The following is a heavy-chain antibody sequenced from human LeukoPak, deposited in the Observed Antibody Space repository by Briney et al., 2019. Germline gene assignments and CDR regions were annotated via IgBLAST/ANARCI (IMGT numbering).Heavy chain of an antibody. CDR3: ARDRAGVQHSSWYYYYYMDV. V-gene: IGHV3-21*01. D-gene: IGHD6-13*01. CDR2: ISSSSSYI. Sequence: PGGSLRLSCAASGFTFSNYWMKWVRQAPGKGLEWVSSISSSSSYIYYADSVKGRFTISRDNAKNSLYLQMNSLRAEDTAVYYCARDRAGVQHSSWYYYYYMDVWGKGTTVTVSS. CDR1: GFTFSNYW. J-gene: IGHJ6*03.